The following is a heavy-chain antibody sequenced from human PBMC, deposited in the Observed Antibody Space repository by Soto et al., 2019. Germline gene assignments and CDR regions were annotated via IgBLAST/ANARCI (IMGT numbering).Heavy chain of an antibody. D-gene: IGHD3-22*01. CDR3: ARVGYYYDSGGYYFPDY. J-gene: IGHJ4*02. V-gene: IGHV4-59*01. CDR2: IYYTGST. CDR1: GGSISSYY. Sequence: QVQLQESGPGLVKPSETLSLICTVSGGSISSYYWSWIRQPPGKGLEWIGNIYYTGSTNYNPSLKSRVTMSVDTSKNQFSLKRSSVTAADTAVYYCARVGYYYDSGGYYFPDYWGRGTLITVSS.